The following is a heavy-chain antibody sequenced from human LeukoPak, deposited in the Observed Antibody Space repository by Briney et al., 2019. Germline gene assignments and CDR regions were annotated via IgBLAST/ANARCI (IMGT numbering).Heavy chain of an antibody. J-gene: IGHJ5*02. CDR1: GFTFSSYG. CDR2: IWYDGSNK. CDR3: ARDYIGTRRGSNYHWFDP. Sequence: GRSLRLSCAASGFTFSSYGMHWIRQAPGKGLEWVAVIWYDGSNKYYADSVKGRFTISRDNSKNTLYLQMNSLRAEDTAVYYCARDYIGTRRGSNYHWFDPWGQGTLVTVSS. V-gene: IGHV3-33*01. D-gene: IGHD4-11*01.